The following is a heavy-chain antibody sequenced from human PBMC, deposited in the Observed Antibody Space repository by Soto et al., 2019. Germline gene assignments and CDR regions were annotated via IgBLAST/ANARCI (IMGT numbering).Heavy chain of an antibody. CDR3: AGGSGWISDS. CDR1: GFTFSPYW. Sequence: EVQLVESGGGLVQPGGSLRLSCAAPGFTFSPYWMSWVRQAPGKGLEWVAIIKDDGGDEHYLEAVRGRFTISRDNAKKSLYLAMNSLRVEDTAMYYCAGGSGWISDSWGQGTLVTVSS. J-gene: IGHJ4*02. CDR2: IKDDGGDE. V-gene: IGHV3-7*05. D-gene: IGHD6-19*01.